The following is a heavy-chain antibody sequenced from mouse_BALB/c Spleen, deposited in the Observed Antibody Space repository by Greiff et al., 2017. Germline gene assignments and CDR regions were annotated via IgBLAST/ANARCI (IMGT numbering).Heavy chain of an antibody. J-gene: IGHJ2*01. V-gene: IGHV5-6*01. Sequence: EVKLVESGGDLVKPGGSLKLSCAASGFTFSSYGMSWVRQTPDKRLEWVATISSGGSYTYYPDSVKGRFTISRDNAKNTLYLQMSSLKSEDTAMYYCARSSLLRLRGYFDYWGQGTTLTVSS. CDR1: GFTFSSYG. CDR2: ISSGGSYT. CDR3: ARSSLLRLRGYFDY. D-gene: IGHD1-2*01.